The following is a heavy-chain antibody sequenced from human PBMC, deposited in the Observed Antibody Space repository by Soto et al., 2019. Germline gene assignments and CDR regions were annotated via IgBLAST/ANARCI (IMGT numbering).Heavy chain of an antibody. Sequence: GSLRLSCAASGFTFRSFTMNWVRQAPGKGLEWVSTISSNSAYIYYTDALRGRFTISRDNAKNSLHLPMNSLRAEDTAVYYCTREASRDSRALGWFVPWCPGALVAVSS. D-gene: IGHD5-18*01. CDR2: ISSNSAYI. J-gene: IGHJ5*02. V-gene: IGHV3-21*01. CDR3: TREASRDSRALGWFVP. CDR1: GFTFRSFT.